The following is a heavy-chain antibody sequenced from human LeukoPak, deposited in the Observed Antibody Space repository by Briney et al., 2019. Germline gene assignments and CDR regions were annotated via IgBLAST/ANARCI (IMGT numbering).Heavy chain of an antibody. CDR2: IIPILGIA. CDR1: GGTFSSYA. V-gene: IGHV1-69*04. Sequence: GSSVKVSCKASGGTFSSYAISWVRQAPGQGLEWMGRIIPILGIANYAQKFQGRVTITADKSTSTAYMELSSLRSEDTAVYYCARDIRGYSYGDRGYYFDCWGQGTLVTVSS. J-gene: IGHJ4*02. D-gene: IGHD5-18*01. CDR3: ARDIRGYSYGDRGYYFDC.